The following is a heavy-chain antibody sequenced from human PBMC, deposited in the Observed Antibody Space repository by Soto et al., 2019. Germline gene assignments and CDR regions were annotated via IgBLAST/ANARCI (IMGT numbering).Heavy chain of an antibody. CDR2: INAGDGNT. V-gene: IGHV1-3*01. D-gene: IGHD6-19*01. J-gene: IGHJ4*02. Sequence: VKVSCKASGYTFTNYGVHWVRQAPGQSLEWMGWINAGDGNTKYSRNFQGRVTIARATSASTAYMELSSLRSEDTAVYYCVRDGAVAGNINFDFWGQGTLVTVSS. CDR3: VRDGAVAGNINFDF. CDR1: GYTFTNYG.